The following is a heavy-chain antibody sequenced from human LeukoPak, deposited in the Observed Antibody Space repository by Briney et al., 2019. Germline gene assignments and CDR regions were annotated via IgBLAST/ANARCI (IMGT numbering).Heavy chain of an antibody. CDR3: AKGPPWKSIEGYFDY. J-gene: IGHJ4*02. Sequence: GGSLRLSCAASGFTFSSYGMHWVRQAPGKGLEWVAVISYDGSNKYYADSVKGRFTTSRDNSKNTLYLQMNSLRAEDTAVYYCAKGPPWKSIEGYFDYWGQGTLVTVSS. CDR1: GFTFSSYG. D-gene: IGHD1-1*01. CDR2: ISYDGSNK. V-gene: IGHV3-30*18.